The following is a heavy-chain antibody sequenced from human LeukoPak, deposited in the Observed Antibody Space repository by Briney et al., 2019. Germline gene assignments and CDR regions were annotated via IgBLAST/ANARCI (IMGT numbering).Heavy chain of an antibody. V-gene: IGHV4-59*01. CDR3: ARVRSGYGTNDY. Sequence: SETLSPTCTVSGGSISSYYWSWIRQPPGKGLEWIGYIYYSGSTNYNPSLKSRVTISVDTSKNQFSLKLSSVTAADTAVYYCARVRSGYGTNDYWGQGTLVTVSS. CDR2: IYYSGST. CDR1: GGSISSYY. D-gene: IGHD5-12*01. J-gene: IGHJ4*02.